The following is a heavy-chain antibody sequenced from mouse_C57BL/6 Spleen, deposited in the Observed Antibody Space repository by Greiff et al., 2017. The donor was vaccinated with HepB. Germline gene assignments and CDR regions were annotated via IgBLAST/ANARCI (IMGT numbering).Heavy chain of an antibody. CDR1: GYTFTSYW. Sequence: VQLQQPGAELVMPGASVKLSCKASGYTFTSYWMHWVKQRPGQGLEWIGEIDPSDSYTNYNQKFKGKSTLTVDKSSSTAYMQLSSLTSEDSAVYYCVAGTVVATEYFDVWGTGTTVTVSS. CDR2: IDPSDSYT. CDR3: VAGTVVATEYFDV. J-gene: IGHJ1*03. V-gene: IGHV1-69*01. D-gene: IGHD1-1*01.